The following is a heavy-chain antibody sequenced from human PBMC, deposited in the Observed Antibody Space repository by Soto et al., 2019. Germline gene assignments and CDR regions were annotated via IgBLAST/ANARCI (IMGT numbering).Heavy chain of an antibody. Sequence: EVQLVESGGGLVQPGGSLRLSCAASGFTLSGYEMNWVRQAPGKGLEWVAYISSTGRIIYYADSVKGRFTISRDNAKNSLDLQMNSLRAEDTAVYSCAREGSGIVAGNMYDYWGQGTQVTVSS. V-gene: IGHV3-48*03. CDR2: ISSTGRII. D-gene: IGHD6-25*01. CDR1: GFTLSGYE. J-gene: IGHJ4*02. CDR3: AREGSGIVAGNMYDY.